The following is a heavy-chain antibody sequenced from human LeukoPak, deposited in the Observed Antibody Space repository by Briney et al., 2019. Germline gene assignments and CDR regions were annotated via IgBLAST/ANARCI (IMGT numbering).Heavy chain of an antibody. D-gene: IGHD3-10*01. V-gene: IGHV1-46*03. CDR1: GYGFTSYY. CDR2: INPSVGGT. CDR3: ARHGSGRYYPAEGRVDY. Sequence: AASVKVSCKAFGYGFTSYYIHWVRQAPGQGLEWMGIINPSVGGTTYARKFQGRVTMTRDTSTSTVYTELSSLRSEDTAVYYCARHGSGRYYPAEGRVDYWGQGTLVTVSS. J-gene: IGHJ4*02.